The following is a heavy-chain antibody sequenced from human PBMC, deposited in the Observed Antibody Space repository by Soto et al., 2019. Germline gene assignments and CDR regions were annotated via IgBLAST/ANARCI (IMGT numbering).Heavy chain of an antibody. CDR1: GFTFTNYA. J-gene: IGHJ4*02. D-gene: IGHD3-3*01. V-gene: IGHV3-23*01. CDR2: ISGGGTGT. CDR3: AKGHFFFIFGNGVPNQVFAF. Sequence: GGSLRLSCAASGFTFTNYALHWVRQAPGKGLEWVSSISGGGTGTYSADAVKGRFTISSDKSRNTVYLQMSSLRAEDTAVYYCAKGHFFFIFGNGVPNQVFAFWGRGSLDPVSS.